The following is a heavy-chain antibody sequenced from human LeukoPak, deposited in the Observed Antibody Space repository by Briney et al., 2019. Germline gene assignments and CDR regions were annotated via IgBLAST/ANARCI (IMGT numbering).Heavy chain of an antibody. CDR3: ASVGIAAAGMFGIYYFDY. J-gene: IGHJ4*02. CDR2: IYYSGST. V-gene: IGHV4-39*01. Sequence: SETLSLTCTVSGGSISSSSYYWGWIRQPPGKGLEWIGSIYYSGSTYYNPSLKSRVTISVATSKNQFSLKLSSVTAADTAVYYCASVGIAAAGMFGIYYFDYWGQGTLVTVSS. CDR1: GGSISSSSYY. D-gene: IGHD6-13*01.